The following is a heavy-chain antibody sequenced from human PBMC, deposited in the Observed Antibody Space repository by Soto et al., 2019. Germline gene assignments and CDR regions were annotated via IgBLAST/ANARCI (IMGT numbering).Heavy chain of an antibody. J-gene: IGHJ6*02. CDR3: ASSRVALPADGMDV. Sequence: ASVKFSCKASGYTFTSYGISWVRQAPGQGLEWMGWISAYNGNTNYAQKLQGRVTMTTDTSTSTAYMELRSLRSDDTAVYYCASSRVALPADGMDVWGQGTTVNVSS. CDR2: ISAYNGNT. CDR1: GYTFTSYG. D-gene: IGHD3-3*01. V-gene: IGHV1-18*01.